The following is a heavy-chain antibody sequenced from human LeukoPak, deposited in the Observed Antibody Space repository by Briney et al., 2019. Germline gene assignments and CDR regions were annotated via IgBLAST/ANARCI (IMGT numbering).Heavy chain of an antibody. CDR3: GRRFDS. CDR1: GDSVSRYH. Sequence: TSETLSLTCTVSGDSVSRYHWTWIRQPPGKGLEYIGYIYSTGNTTYNPSLKSRLTISVDTSKNQFSLKLNSVTAADTAVYYCGRRFDSWGQGTLVTVSS. V-gene: IGHV4-59*08. J-gene: IGHJ5*01. CDR2: IYSTGNT.